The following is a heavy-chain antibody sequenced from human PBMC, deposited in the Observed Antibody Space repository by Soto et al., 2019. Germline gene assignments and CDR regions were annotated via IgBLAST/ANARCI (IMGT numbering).Heavy chain of an antibody. Sequence: QMQLQESGLGLVKPSETLSLTCTVSRGSVSTDGYSWSWIRQPPGKGLEWIGYIFYSDSPSYNPSLKSRATISIDTSKNPFSLNLTSVTAADTAVYFCAGSSSAATNWFDPWGQGKLVTVSS. CDR2: IFYSDSP. CDR1: RGSVSTDGYS. D-gene: IGHD6-6*01. V-gene: IGHV4-30-2*01. J-gene: IGHJ5*02. CDR3: AGSSSAATNWFDP.